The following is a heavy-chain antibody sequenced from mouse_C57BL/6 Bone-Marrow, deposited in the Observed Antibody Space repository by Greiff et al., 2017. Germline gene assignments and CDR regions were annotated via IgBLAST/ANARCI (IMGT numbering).Heavy chain of an antibody. CDR2: IYPRSGNT. CDR1: GYTFTSYG. CDR3: ARSSGSSPYYFDY. D-gene: IGHD1-1*01. V-gene: IGHV1-81*01. J-gene: IGHJ2*01. Sequence: QVQLQQSGAELARPGASVKLSCKASGYTFTSYGISWVKQRTAPGLEWIGEIYPRSGNTYYNEKFKGKATLTADKSSSTAYMELRGLTSEDSAVYVWARSSGSSPYYFDYWGQGTTLTVSS.